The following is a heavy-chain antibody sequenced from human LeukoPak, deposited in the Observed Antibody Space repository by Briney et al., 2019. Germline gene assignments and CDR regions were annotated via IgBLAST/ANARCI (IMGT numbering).Heavy chain of an antibody. D-gene: IGHD6-13*01. CDR1: GYTFISHG. Sequence: ASVKVSCKASGYTFISHGINWVRQGPGQGLEWMGWISASNGNTNYAQNLQGRVTMTTETSTSTAYMELRSLRSDDTAVYHCARGGSSRYTINYWGQGTLVTVSS. CDR3: ARGGSSRYTINY. J-gene: IGHJ4*02. V-gene: IGHV1-18*01. CDR2: ISASNGNT.